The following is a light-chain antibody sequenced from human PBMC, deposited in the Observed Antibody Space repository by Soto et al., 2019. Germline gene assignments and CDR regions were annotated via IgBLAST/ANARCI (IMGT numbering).Light chain of an antibody. CDR3: ETWDNDTRV. CDR1: SDYNNYI. V-gene: IGLV4-60*03. Sequence: QSVLTQSSSASASLGSSVKLTCTLSSDYNNYIIAWHQQHPGKAPRFLMTVEASGTYNKGSGIPDRFSGSSSGADRYLTISNLQSEDEAQYYCETWDNDTRVFGGGTKLTVL. CDR2: VEASGTY. J-gene: IGLJ2*01.